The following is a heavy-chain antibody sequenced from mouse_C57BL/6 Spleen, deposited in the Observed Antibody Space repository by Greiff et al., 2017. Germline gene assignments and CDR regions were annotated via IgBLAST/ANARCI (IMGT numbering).Heavy chain of an antibody. CDR1: GYTFTSYW. V-gene: IGHV1-52*01. J-gene: IGHJ3*01. CDR2: IDPSDSET. D-gene: IGHD4-1*01. Sequence: QVQLQQPGAELVRPGSSVKLSCKASGYTFTSYWMHWVKQRPIQGLEWIGNIDPSDSETHYNQKFKDKATLTVDKSSSTAYMQLSSLTSEDSAVYYCARSLTGTSFAYWGQGTLVTVSA. CDR3: ARSLTGTSFAY.